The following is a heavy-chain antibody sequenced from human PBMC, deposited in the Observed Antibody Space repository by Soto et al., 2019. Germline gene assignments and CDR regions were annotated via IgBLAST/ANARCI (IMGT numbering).Heavy chain of an antibody. CDR1: GGSISSYY. CDR2: LYYSGST. CDR3: ARVHMTSDAFDI. Sequence: QVQLQESGPGLVKPSETLSLTCTVSGGSISSYYWSWIRQPPGKGLEWIGYLYYSGSTNYNPSLKSRVTISVDTSKNQFSLKLSSVTAADTAVYYCARVHMTSDAFDIWGEGTMVTVSS. V-gene: IGHV4-59*01. J-gene: IGHJ3*02.